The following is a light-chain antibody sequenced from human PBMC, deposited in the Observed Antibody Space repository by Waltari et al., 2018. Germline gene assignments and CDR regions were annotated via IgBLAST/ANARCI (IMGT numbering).Light chain of an antibody. J-gene: IGKJ1*01. V-gene: IGKV3-15*01. CDR1: QSVSSN. CDR3: QQYNNWPKT. CDR2: DAS. Sequence: EIVMTQSPATLSVSPGERATLSCRASQSVSSNLAWYQQKPGHAPRLLMYDASTRATGIPARFSGSGSGTEFTLTISSLQSEEFAVYYCQQYNNWPKTFGQGTKVEIK.